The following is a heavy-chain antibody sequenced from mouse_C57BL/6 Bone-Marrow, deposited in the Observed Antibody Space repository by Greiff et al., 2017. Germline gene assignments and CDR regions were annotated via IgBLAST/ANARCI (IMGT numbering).Heavy chain of an antibody. Sequence: QVQLQQSGTELVKPGASVKLSCKASGYTFTSYWMHWVKQRPGQGLEWIGNINPSNGGTNYNEKFKSKATLTVDKSSSTAYMQLSSLTSEDSAVYYCARGSGLFLYAMDYWGQGTSVTVSS. CDR3: ARGSGLFLYAMDY. V-gene: IGHV1-53*01. CDR2: INPSNGGT. D-gene: IGHD3-2*02. J-gene: IGHJ4*01. CDR1: GYTFTSYW.